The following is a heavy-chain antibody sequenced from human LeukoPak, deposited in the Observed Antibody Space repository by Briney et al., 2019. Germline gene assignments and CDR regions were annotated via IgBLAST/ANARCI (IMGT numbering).Heavy chain of an antibody. CDR2: ISAYNGNT. Sequence: ASVKVSCKASGYTFTSYGISWVRQAPGQGLEWMGWISAYNGNTNYAQKLQGRVTMTTDTSTSTAYMELRSLRSDDTAVYYCARDDYGGKIPQRNYYYGMDVWGQGTTVTVSS. CDR3: ARDDYGGKIPQRNYYYGMDV. CDR1: GYTFTSYG. J-gene: IGHJ6*02. V-gene: IGHV1-18*01. D-gene: IGHD4-23*01.